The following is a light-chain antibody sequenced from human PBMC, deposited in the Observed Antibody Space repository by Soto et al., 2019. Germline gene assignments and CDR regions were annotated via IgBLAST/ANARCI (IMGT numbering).Light chain of an antibody. CDR1: QIIRRY. CDR3: QQSYSTPYT. J-gene: IGKJ2*01. V-gene: IGKV1-39*01. CDR2: AAS. Sequence: DIQMTQAQSSLSASIGDRVTITCLASQIIRRYLNWYQQKPGKAPNLLIYAASSLQSGFPSRFSGSGSGTDFTLTISSLPPEDFATDYCQQSYSTPYTFGQGNKLAIK.